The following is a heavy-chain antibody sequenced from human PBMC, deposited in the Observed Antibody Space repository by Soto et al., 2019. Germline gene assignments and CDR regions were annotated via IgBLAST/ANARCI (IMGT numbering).Heavy chain of an antibody. V-gene: IGHV3-23*01. Sequence: GGSLRLPLTALGSTFRSNAMAWVRQAPGKGLEWFSAISGSGGSTYYADSVKGRFTISRDKSKSTLYLQMNSLRAEDTAVYYCAKVEDYDFWSGYLPFMDYFDYWGQGTLVTVSS. D-gene: IGHD3-3*01. CDR3: AKVEDYDFWSGYLPFMDYFDY. CDR2: ISGSGGST. J-gene: IGHJ4*02. CDR1: GSTFRSNA.